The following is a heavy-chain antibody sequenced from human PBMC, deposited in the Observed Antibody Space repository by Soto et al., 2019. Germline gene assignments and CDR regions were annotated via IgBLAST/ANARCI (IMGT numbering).Heavy chain of an antibody. V-gene: IGHV3-7*01. D-gene: IGHD1-1*01. CDR2: INEDGSEK. CDR3: ARGDNPEY. J-gene: IGHJ4*02. Sequence: EVQLVDSGGGLVQPGGSLRLSCAASGFTFSSHWMTWVRQAPGKGLEWVANINEDGSEKYYMDSVKGRFTISRDNAKNSLYLPMTSLRAEDTAVFYCARGDNPEYWGQGTLVTVSS. CDR1: GFTFSSHW.